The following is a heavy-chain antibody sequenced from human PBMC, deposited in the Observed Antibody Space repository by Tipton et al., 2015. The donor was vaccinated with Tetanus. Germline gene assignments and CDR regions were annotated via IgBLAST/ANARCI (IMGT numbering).Heavy chain of an antibody. CDR2: ITSSSNTI. CDR3: ARVVIGIRPRVYYFDS. D-gene: IGHD6-6*01. V-gene: IGHV3-11*04. Sequence: QLVQSGGGLVKPGGSLRLSCEASAFTFSDDFMAWIRQAPGKGLEWNSSITSSSNTIYYADSEQGRFTVSRDNSKNMLYLSINTLRVEDTSMYYCARVVIGIRPRVYYFDSWGRGTLVTVSS. J-gene: IGHJ4*02. CDR1: AFTFSDDF.